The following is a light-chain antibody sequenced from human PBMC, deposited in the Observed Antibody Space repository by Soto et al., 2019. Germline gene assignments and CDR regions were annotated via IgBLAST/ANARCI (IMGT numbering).Light chain of an antibody. Sequence: DIQLNQSPSFLSASVGDRVTVTCRASLDIGSNLAWYQRKPGKAPNLLIYSASTLQTDVPSRFSGSGSGAEFTLTIDSLQPEDFATYYCQQLHSNPITFGQGTRLEIK. CDR3: QQLHSNPIT. V-gene: IGKV1-9*01. CDR1: LDIGSN. J-gene: IGKJ5*01. CDR2: SAS.